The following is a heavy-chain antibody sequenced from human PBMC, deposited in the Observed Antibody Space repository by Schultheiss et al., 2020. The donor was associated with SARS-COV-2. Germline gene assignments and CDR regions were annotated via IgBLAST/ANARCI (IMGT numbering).Heavy chain of an antibody. J-gene: IGHJ4*02. CDR3: ARRRDYFDY. CDR1: GFTFDDYA. Sequence: GGSLRLSCAASGFTFDDYAMHWVRQAPGKGLEWVSYIGSSGSTIYYADSVKGRFTISRDNAKNSLYLQMNSLRAEDTAVYYCARRRDYFDYWAQGTLVTVSS. V-gene: IGHV3-48*03. CDR2: IGSSGSTI.